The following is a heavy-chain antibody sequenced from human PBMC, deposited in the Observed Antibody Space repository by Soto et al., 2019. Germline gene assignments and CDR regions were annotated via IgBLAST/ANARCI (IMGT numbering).Heavy chain of an antibody. CDR3: AKGSGQRYQLLEDFDY. J-gene: IGHJ4*02. D-gene: IGHD2-2*01. CDR1: GFTFSSYA. V-gene: IGHV3-23*01. Sequence: EVQLLESGGGLVQPGGSLRLSCAASGFTFSSYAMSWVHQAPGKGLEWVSAISGSGGSTYYADSVKGRFTISRDNSKNTLYLQMNSLRAEDTAVYYCAKGSGQRYQLLEDFDYWGQGTLVTVSS. CDR2: ISGSGGST.